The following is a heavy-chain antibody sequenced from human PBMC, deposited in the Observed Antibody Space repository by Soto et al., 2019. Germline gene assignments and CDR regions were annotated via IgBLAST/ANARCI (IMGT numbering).Heavy chain of an antibody. CDR2: IYHTGTT. CDR1: GGSINSGGYS. CDR3: ARRYGGTLDD. D-gene: IGHD4-17*01. Sequence: SETLSLTCTVSGGSINSGGYSWTWIRQPPGKGLEWIGFIYHTGTTYYNPSLKSRVTISVDTSKNQFSLKLNSVTAADTAVYYCARRYGGTLDDWGQGTLVTVSS. J-gene: IGHJ4*02. V-gene: IGHV4-30-2*01.